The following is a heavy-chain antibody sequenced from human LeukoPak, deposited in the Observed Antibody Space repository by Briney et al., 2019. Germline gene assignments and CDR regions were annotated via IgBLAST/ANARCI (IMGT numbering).Heavy chain of an antibody. CDR1: GYTFTSYD. D-gene: IGHD3/OR15-3a*01. J-gene: IGHJ6*02. Sequence: VSVKVSCKASGYTFTSYDINWVRQATGQGLEWMGWMNPNSGNTGYAQRFQGRVTMTRNTSISTAYMELSSLRSEDTAVYYCARRYPGGVFGPGYGMDVWGQGTTVTVSS. CDR3: ARRYPGGVFGPGYGMDV. CDR2: MNPNSGNT. V-gene: IGHV1-8*01.